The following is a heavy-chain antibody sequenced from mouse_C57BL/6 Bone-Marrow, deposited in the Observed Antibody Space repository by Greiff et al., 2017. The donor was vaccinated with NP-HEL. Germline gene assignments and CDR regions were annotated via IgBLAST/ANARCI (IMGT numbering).Heavy chain of an antibody. Sequence: QVQLQQSGAELVRPGTSVKMSCKASGSTFTNYWIGWAKQRPGHGLEWIGDIYPGGGYTNYNEKFKGKATLTADKSSSTAYMQFSSLTSEDSAIYYCASHYYGREWYFDVWGTGTTVTVSA. CDR3: ASHYYGREWYFDV. CDR2: IYPGGGYT. J-gene: IGHJ1*03. D-gene: IGHD1-1*01. CDR1: GSTFTNYW. V-gene: IGHV1-63*01.